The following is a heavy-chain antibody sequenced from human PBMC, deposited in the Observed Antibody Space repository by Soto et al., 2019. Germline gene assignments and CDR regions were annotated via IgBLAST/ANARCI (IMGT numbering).Heavy chain of an antibody. CDR2: IYSGGST. D-gene: IGHD3-10*01. J-gene: IGHJ6*03. Sequence: HPAGSLRLSCAASGVTVSSNYMSWVRQTPGKGLECVSVIYSGGSTYYAASVKGRFTISRDNSKNPMSLHMNSLRADDTAVYYCAREFGEFYNYYLDVWGNGPTVTVSS. CDR1: GVTVSSNY. CDR3: AREFGEFYNYYLDV. V-gene: IGHV3-66*01.